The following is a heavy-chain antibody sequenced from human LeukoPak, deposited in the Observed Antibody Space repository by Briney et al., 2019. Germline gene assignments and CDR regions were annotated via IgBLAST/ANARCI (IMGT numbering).Heavy chain of an antibody. D-gene: IGHD3-10*01. CDR1: GYTFTSYG. CDR2: INSYNGNT. V-gene: IGHV1-18*01. Sequence: APVEVSCKASGYTFTSYGISWVRQAPGHGLEWMGWINSYNGNTNYEQKLQGRVTMTTDTSTSTAYMELRSLRSDDTAVYYCARVGGSGSYFASAYYYYMDVWGKGTTVTVSS. J-gene: IGHJ6*03. CDR3: ARVGGSGSYFASAYYYYMDV.